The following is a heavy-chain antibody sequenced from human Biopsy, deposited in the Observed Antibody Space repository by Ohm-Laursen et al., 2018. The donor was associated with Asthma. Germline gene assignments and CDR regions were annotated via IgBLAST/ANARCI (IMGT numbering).Heavy chain of an antibody. CDR3: ARDKPSHIDYYYGMDV. CDR1: GTHFGSYN. Sequence: SLRLSCAASGTHFGSYNMHWARQAPGKGLEWVAVISYDGSNKYYADSVKGRFTISRDNSKNTLYLQMNSLRAEDTAVYYCARDKPSHIDYYYGMDVWGQGTTVTVSS. CDR2: ISYDGSNK. J-gene: IGHJ6*02. V-gene: IGHV3-30-3*01.